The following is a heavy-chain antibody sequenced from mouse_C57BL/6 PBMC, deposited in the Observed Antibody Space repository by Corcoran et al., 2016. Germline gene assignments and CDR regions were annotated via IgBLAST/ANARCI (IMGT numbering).Heavy chain of an antibody. J-gene: IGHJ4*01. D-gene: IGHD2-3*01. Sequence: QVQLKQSGAELVRPGASVKLSCKASGYTFTDYYINWVKQRPGQGLEWIARIYPGSGNTYYNEKFKGKATLTAEKSSSTAYMQLSSLTSEDSAVYFCARYYDGYYVGAMDYWGQGTSVTVSS. CDR1: GYTFTDYY. CDR3: ARYYDGYYVGAMDY. CDR2: IYPGSGNT. V-gene: IGHV1-76*01.